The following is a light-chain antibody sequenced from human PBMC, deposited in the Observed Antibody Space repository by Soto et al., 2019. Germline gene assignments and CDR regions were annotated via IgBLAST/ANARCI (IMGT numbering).Light chain of an antibody. V-gene: IGKV1-9*01. CDR1: QGISTY. Sequence: TQLTQSPSSLSSSVGDRVTITCRASQGISTYLAWYQQKPGKAPKLLIYAASTLQSGVSSRFSGSGSGTDFTLTISRLQPEDFGTYYCQQLNSYSWTFGQGTRVEIK. J-gene: IGKJ1*01. CDR2: AAS. CDR3: QQLNSYSWT.